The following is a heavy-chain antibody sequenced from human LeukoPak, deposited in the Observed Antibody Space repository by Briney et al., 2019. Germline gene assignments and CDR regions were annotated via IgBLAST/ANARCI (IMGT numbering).Heavy chain of an antibody. CDR3: AATTVTTFDY. Sequence: SETLSLTCAVYGGSFTGYYWTWIRQPPGKGLEWIGEINHSGSTNYNPSLKSRVTISVDTSKNQFSLKLSSVTAADTAVYYCAATTVTTFDYWGQGTLVTVSS. CDR2: INHSGST. V-gene: IGHV4-34*01. J-gene: IGHJ4*02. CDR1: GGSFTGYY. D-gene: IGHD4-17*01.